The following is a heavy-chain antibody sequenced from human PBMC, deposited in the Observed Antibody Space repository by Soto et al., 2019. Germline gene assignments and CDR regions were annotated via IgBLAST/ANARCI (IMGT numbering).Heavy chain of an antibody. D-gene: IGHD5-18*01. CDR2: IKQDGSKK. CDR3: ARDGFGYGWYFDY. J-gene: IGHJ4*02. V-gene: IGHV3-7*01. Sequence: GGSLRLSCAASGFTFSSYWMSWVRQAPGKGLEWVANIKQDGSKKYYVDSVKGRFTISRDNAKNTLYLQMNSLRAEDTAVYYCARDGFGYGWYFDYWGQGTLVTVSS. CDR1: GFTFSSYW.